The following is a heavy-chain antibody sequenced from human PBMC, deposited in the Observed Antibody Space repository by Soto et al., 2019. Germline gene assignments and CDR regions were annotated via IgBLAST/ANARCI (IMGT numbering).Heavy chain of an antibody. CDR3: ARHHYSSSSWEPDY. CDR1: GYSFASYW. V-gene: IGHV5-51*01. J-gene: IGHJ4*02. Sequence: GESRKISCKGSGYSFASYWIGWVRQMPGKGLEWMGIIYPGDSDTRYSPSFQGQVTISADKSISTAYLQWSSLKASDTAMYYCARHHYSSSSWEPDYWGQGTLVTVSS. CDR2: IYPGDSDT. D-gene: IGHD6-6*01.